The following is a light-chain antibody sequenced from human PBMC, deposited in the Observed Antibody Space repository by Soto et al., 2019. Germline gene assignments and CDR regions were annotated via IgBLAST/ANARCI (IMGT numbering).Light chain of an antibody. CDR2: WAS. Sequence: DIVMTQSPDSLAVSLGERAAINCKSSQSVLYSSNNKNHLAWYQQKPGQPPKLLIYWASTRQSGVPDRFSGSGSGTDFTLTISSLQAEDVAVYYCQQHHSTPLTFGQGTRLE. V-gene: IGKV4-1*01. CDR1: QSVLYSSNNKNH. J-gene: IGKJ5*01. CDR3: QQHHSTPLT.